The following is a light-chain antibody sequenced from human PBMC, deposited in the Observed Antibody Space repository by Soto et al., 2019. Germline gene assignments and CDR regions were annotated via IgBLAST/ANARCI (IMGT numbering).Light chain of an antibody. V-gene: IGLV2-14*03. CDR2: DVS. Sequence: QSALTQPASVSGSPGQSIAISCTGTSSDVGAYDYVSWYQQHPGKAPKLMIYDVSNRPSGVSNRFSGSKSGNTASLTISGLQAEDEADYYCSSYTSSRTPLYVFGTGTKVTVL. CDR1: SSDVGAYDY. CDR3: SSYTSSRTPLYV. J-gene: IGLJ1*01.